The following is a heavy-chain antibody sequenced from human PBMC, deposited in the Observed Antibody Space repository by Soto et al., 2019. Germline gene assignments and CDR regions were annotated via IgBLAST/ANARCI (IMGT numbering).Heavy chain of an antibody. CDR2: IIPIFGTA. CDR1: GGTFSSYA. V-gene: IGHV1-69*06. CDR3: AREAAAPYYYYGMDV. D-gene: IGHD6-13*01. J-gene: IGHJ6*02. Sequence: ASVKVSCKASGGTFSSYAISWVRQAPGQGLEWMGGIIPIFGTANYAQKFQGRVTITADKSTSTAYMELSSLRSEDTAVYYCAREAAAPYYYYGMDVWGQGTTVTVSS.